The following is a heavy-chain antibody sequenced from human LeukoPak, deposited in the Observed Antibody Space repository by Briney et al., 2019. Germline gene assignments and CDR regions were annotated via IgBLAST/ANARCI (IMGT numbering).Heavy chain of an antibody. J-gene: IGHJ4*02. CDR1: GYTFTGYY. V-gene: IGHV1-2*02. D-gene: IGHD3-3*01. Sequence: ASVKVSCKASGYTFTGYYMHWVRQAPGQGLEWMGWINPNSGGTNYAQKFQGRVTMTRDTSISTAYMELSRLRSDDTAVYYCAILPLYYDFWSGHTDYWGQGTLVTVSS. CDR2: INPNSGGT. CDR3: AILPLYYDFWSGHTDY.